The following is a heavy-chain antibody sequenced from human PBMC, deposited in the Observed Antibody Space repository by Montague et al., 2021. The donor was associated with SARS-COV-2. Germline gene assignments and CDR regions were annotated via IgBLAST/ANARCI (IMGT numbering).Heavy chain of an antibody. D-gene: IGHD2-15*01. CDR3: VRERECSGGSCYGPDDDAFDI. Sequence: SETLSLTCAVHGGSLSAYYWIWVRQSPGKGLEWIGEVNSNGDTKYSTSLKSRVAISIDTSKNQFSLKLTSVTAADTAVYYCVRERECSGGSCYGPDDDAFDIWGQGTVVTVSS. CDR1: GGSLSAYY. J-gene: IGHJ3*02. V-gene: IGHV4-34*01. CDR2: VNSNGDT.